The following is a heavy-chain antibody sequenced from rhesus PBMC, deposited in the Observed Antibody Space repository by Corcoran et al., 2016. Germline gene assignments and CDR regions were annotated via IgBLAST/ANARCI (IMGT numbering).Heavy chain of an antibody. Sequence: LQLQESGPGLVKPSETLSITCAVSGGSVSCSNWWSWIRQPPGKGLEWIGRISGRGMSTRSNPSLRSRVNISTWTSKNQFSLKVSSVTAADSAGYYCARDYSSGWYTPYDYGLDSWGQGVVVTVSS. D-gene: IGHD6-31*01. CDR1: GGSVSCSNW. CDR3: ARDYSSGWYTPYDYGLDS. J-gene: IGHJ6*01. V-gene: IGHV4-57*01. CDR2: ISGRGMST.